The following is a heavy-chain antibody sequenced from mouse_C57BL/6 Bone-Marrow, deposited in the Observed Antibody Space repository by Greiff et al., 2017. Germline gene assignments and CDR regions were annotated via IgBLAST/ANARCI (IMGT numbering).Heavy chain of an antibody. CDR1: GFNIKDDY. Sequence: VQLQQSGAELVRPGASVKLSCTASGFNIKDDYMHWVKQRPEQGLEWIGWIDPENGDTEYASKFQGKANITADTSSNTAYLQLSSLTSEDTAVYYCTTYSIYYDYDAWFAYWGQGTLVTVSA. CDR2: IDPENGDT. CDR3: TTYSIYYDYDAWFAY. D-gene: IGHD2-4*01. V-gene: IGHV14-4*01. J-gene: IGHJ3*01.